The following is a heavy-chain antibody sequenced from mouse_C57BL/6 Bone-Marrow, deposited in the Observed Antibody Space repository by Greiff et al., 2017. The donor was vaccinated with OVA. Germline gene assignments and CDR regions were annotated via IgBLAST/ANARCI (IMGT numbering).Heavy chain of an antibody. J-gene: IGHJ2*01. CDR2: IDPENGDT. CDR1: GFNINDDY. D-gene: IGHD1-1*01. V-gene: IGHV14-4*01. Sequence: VTLKESGAELVRPGASVKLSCTASGFNINDDYMHWVKQRPEQGLEWMGWIDPENGDTEYASKFQGKATITADTSSNTAYRQLSSLTSEATAVYYCTTLTHYYRSPYCWGQGTTLTVSS. CDR3: TTLTHYYRSPYC.